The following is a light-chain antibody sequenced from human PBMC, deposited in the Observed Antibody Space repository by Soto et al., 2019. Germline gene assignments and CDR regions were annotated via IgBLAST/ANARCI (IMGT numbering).Light chain of an antibody. Sequence: DIQMTQSPSSLSASVGDRVTITCRASQSISSYLNWYQQKPGKAPKLLIYAASSLQSGVPSRFSGSGSGTECTLTISRLQPEEFATDYWQQSYSTLVYTFGQGTKLEIK. CDR3: QQSYSTLVYT. CDR2: AAS. V-gene: IGKV1-39*01. J-gene: IGKJ2*01. CDR1: QSISSY.